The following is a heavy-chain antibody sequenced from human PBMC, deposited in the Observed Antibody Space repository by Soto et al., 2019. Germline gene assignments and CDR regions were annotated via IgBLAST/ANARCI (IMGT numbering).Heavy chain of an antibody. V-gene: IGHV4-31*03. J-gene: IGHJ5*02. CDR1: GGSMSSVGSY. Sequence: QVQLQASGPGLVKPSQTLSLTCTVSGGSMSSVGSYWTWIRQHPGKGLEWIGYVSYTGTTHYNPSFKSRVSISVATSQNQFTLKLTSVTAADTAVYYCAREEAVRIERWFDPWGQGTQVTVSS. CDR3: AREEAVRIERWFDP. D-gene: IGHD3-10*01. CDR2: VSYTGTT.